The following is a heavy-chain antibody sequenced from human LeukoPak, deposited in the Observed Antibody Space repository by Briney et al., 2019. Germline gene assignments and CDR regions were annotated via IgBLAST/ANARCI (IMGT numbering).Heavy chain of an antibody. CDR2: INSDGSST. J-gene: IGHJ4*02. CDR1: GFTFSSSW. Sequence: GGSLRLSCAASGFTFSSSWMHWVRQAPEKGLVWVSRINSDGSSTSYVDSVKGRFTISRDNAKNSLYLQMSNLRAEDTAVYFCARDIGRYRNFDYWGQGTLVTVSS. D-gene: IGHD1-1*01. V-gene: IGHV3-74*01. CDR3: ARDIGRYRNFDY.